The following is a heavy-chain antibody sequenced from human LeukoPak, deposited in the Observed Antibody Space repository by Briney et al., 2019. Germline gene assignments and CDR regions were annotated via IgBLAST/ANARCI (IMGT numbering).Heavy chain of an antibody. D-gene: IGHD3-16*01. CDR1: RGSINNQY. V-gene: IGHV4-4*07. CDR3: ARGYYGGAVDS. Sequence: PSETLSLTCTVSRGSINNQYWSWIRQPAGKGLEWIGRMYTNGESDYNPSLKSRVAMSVDTSKSQFPLKLNYMTAADTALYYCARGYYGGAVDSWGQGILVIVSS. CDR2: MYTNGES. J-gene: IGHJ4*02.